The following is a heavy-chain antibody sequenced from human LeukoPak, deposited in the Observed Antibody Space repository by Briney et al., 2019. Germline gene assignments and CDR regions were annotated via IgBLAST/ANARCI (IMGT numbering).Heavy chain of an antibody. V-gene: IGHV1-2*02. J-gene: IGHJ6*02. D-gene: IGHD3-22*01. Sequence: ASVKVSCKASGYTFTGYYMHWVRQAPGQGLEWMGWINPNSGGTNYAQKFQGRVTMTRDTSISTAFMELSRLRSDDTAVYYCAGGITTRHFYYGMDVWGQGTTVTVSS. CDR2: INPNSGGT. CDR1: GYTFTGYY. CDR3: AGGITTRHFYYGMDV.